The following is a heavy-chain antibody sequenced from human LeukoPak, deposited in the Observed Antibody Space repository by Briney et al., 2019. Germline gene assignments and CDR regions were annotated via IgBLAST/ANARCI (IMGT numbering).Heavy chain of an antibody. V-gene: IGHV4-30-2*01. CDR3: ARAKQWLVLI. Sequence: SETLSLTCAVSGGSISSGGYSWSWLRQPPGKGLEWIGYIYHSGSTYYNPSLKSRVTISVDRSKNQFSLKLSSVTAADTAVYYCARAKQWLVLIWGQGTLVTVSS. CDR1: GGSISSGGYS. CDR2: IYHSGST. D-gene: IGHD6-19*01. J-gene: IGHJ4*02.